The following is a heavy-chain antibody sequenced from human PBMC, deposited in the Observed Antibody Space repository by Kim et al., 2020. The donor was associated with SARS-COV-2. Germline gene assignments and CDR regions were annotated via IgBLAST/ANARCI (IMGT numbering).Heavy chain of an antibody. Sequence: GGSLRLSCAASGFTFSSYSMNWVRQAPGKGLEWVSSISSSSSYIYYADSVKGRFTISRDNAKNSLYLQMNSLRAEDTAVYYCARDPRIVVVTATGWFDPWGQGTLVTVSS. D-gene: IGHD2-21*02. J-gene: IGHJ5*02. CDR2: ISSSSSYI. CDR3: ARDPRIVVVTATGWFDP. V-gene: IGHV3-21*01. CDR1: GFTFSSYS.